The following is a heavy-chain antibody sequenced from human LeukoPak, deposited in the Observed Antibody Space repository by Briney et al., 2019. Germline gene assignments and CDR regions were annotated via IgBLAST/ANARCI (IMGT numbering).Heavy chain of an antibody. V-gene: IGHV1-69*13. Sequence: ASVKVSCKASGGTFSGYAISWVRQAPGQGLEWMGGIIPIFGTANYAQKFQGRVTITADESTSTAYMELSSLRSEDTAVYYCARGVAWSYGFDYWGQGTLVTVSS. D-gene: IGHD1-26*01. CDR3: ARGVAWSYGFDY. CDR2: IIPIFGTA. J-gene: IGHJ4*02. CDR1: GGTFSGYA.